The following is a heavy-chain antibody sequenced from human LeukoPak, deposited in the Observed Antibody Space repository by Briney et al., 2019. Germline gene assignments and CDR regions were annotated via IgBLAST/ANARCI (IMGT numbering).Heavy chain of an antibody. J-gene: IGHJ4*02. D-gene: IGHD3-10*01. CDR2: IYTSGSS. CDR1: GGSISSVSYY. V-gene: IGHV4-61*02. CDR3: ASYGMVRGVIRDYFDY. Sequence: SETLSLTCTVSGGSISSVSYYWSWIREPAGKGLEWIGRIYTSGSSEYNPSLKSRVTVSVDTSRNQFSLKLSSVTAADTAVYYCASYGMVRGVIRDYFDYWGQGTLVTVSS.